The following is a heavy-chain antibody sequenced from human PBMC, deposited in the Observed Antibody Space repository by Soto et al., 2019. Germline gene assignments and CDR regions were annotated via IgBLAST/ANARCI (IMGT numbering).Heavy chain of an antibody. V-gene: IGHV1-69*01. CDR1: GGTFSSYA. J-gene: IGHJ4*02. D-gene: IGHD6-13*01. Sequence: QVQLVQSGAEVKKPGSSVKVSCKASGGTFSSYAISWVRQAPGQGLEWMGGIIPIFGTANYAQKLQGRVTITADESTSTSYMKLSSLRTEDTAVYYCARPRIAAAGLPGAYWGQGTLVTVSS. CDR3: ARPRIAAAGLPGAY. CDR2: IIPIFGTA.